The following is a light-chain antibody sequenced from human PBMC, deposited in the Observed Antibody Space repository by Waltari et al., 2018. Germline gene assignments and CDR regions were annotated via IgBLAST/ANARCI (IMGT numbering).Light chain of an antibody. CDR1: QSVSSSS. V-gene: IGKV3-20*01. Sequence: EIVLTQSPGTLSLSPGERATLSCRACQSVSSSSLAWYQQKPGQAPRLLIYGASSRATGIPDRFSGSGSGTDFTLTISRLEPEDFAVYYCQQHGSSPRTFGQGTKVEIK. J-gene: IGKJ1*01. CDR3: QQHGSSPRT. CDR2: GAS.